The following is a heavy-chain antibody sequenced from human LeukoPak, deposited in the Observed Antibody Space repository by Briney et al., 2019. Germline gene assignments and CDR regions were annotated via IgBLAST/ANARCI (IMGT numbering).Heavy chain of an antibody. CDR1: GFTFSSYA. V-gene: IGHV3-23*01. CDR2: ISGSGGST. Sequence: GASLRLSCAASGFTFSSYAMSWVRQALGKGLEWVSAISGSGGSTYYADSVKGRFTISRDNSKNTLYLQMNSLRAEDTAVYYCAKDTGLWFGEFFDYWGQGTLVTVSS. J-gene: IGHJ4*02. CDR3: AKDTGLWFGEFFDY. D-gene: IGHD3-10*01.